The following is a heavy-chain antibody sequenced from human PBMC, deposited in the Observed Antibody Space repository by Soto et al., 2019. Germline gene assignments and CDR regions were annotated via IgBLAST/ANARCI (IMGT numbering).Heavy chain of an antibody. J-gene: IGHJ6*02. Sequence: GASVKVSCKASGFTFTSSAVQWVRQARGQRLEWIGWIVVGSGNTNYAQKFQERVTITRDMSTSTAYMELSSLRSEDTAVYYCARYCSSTSCSVYYGMDVWGQGTTVTVSS. V-gene: IGHV1-58*01. CDR1: GFTFTSSA. CDR2: IVVGSGNT. CDR3: ARYCSSTSCSVYYGMDV. D-gene: IGHD2-2*01.